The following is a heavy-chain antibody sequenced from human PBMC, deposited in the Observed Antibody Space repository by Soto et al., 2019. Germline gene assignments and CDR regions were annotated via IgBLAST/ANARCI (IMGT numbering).Heavy chain of an antibody. Sequence: EVQLVESGGGLVKPGGSLRLSCAASGFTFSSYSMNWVRQAPGEGLEWVSSISSSSSYIYYADSVKGRFTISRDNAKNSLYLQMNSLRAEDTAVYYCARDRISQQLVWNSWYFDLWGRGTLVTVSS. CDR1: GFTFSSYS. CDR3: ARDRISQQLVWNSWYFDL. CDR2: ISSSSSYI. D-gene: IGHD6-13*01. J-gene: IGHJ2*01. V-gene: IGHV3-21*01.